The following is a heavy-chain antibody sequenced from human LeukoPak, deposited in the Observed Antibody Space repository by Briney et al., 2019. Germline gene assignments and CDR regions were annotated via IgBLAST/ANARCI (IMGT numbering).Heavy chain of an antibody. CDR2: INNSGST. D-gene: IGHD5-18*01. V-gene: IGHV4-34*01. J-gene: IGHJ5*02. CDR3: ARCRGYSYGLGLGNWFDP. Sequence: SETLSLTCAVYGGSFSGYYWSWLRHPPGKGPEWIGEINNSGSTNYNPSLKSRVPISVDTSKNQFSLKLSSETAADTAVYYCARCRGYSYGLGLGNWFDPWGQGTLVTVSS. CDR1: GGSFSGYY.